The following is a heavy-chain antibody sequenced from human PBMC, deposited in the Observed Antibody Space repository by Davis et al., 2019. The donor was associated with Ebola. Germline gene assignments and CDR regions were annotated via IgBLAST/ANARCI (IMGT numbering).Heavy chain of an antibody. CDR1: GFTFSSYW. D-gene: IGHD5-24*01. J-gene: IGHJ6*04. CDR3: ARGEGYEDYYYYGMDV. Sequence: PGGSLRLSCAASGFTFSSYWMHWVRQAPGKGLVWVSRINSDGSSTSYADSVKGRFTISRDNAKNTLYLQMNSLRAEDTAVYYCARGEGYEDYYYYGMDVWGKGTTVTVSS. CDR2: INSDGSST. V-gene: IGHV3-74*01.